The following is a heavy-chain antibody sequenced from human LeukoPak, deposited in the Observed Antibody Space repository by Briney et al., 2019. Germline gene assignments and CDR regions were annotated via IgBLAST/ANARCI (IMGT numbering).Heavy chain of an antibody. J-gene: IGHJ4*02. CDR1: GFTFRTYA. CDR3: AKAHSSSWYYFGD. Sequence: PGGSLRLSCATSGFTFRTYAMSWVRQAPGEGLEWVSVISYNGGSAHYADSVKGRFTISRDNAKNTLYLQMNSLRAEDTATYYCAKAHSSSWYYFGDWGQGTSVTVSS. V-gene: IGHV3-23*01. D-gene: IGHD3-22*01. CDR2: ISYNGGSA.